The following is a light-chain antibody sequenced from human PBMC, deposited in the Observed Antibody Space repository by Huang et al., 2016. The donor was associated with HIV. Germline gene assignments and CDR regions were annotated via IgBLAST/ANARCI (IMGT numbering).Light chain of an antibody. J-gene: IGKJ5*01. CDR3: QQRSNWPT. CDR2: DAS. CDR1: PSVSSY. V-gene: IGKV3-11*01. Sequence: EIVLTQSPATLSLSPGERATLSCRASPSVSSYLAWYQQKPGQAPRLLIYDASNRATGIPARFSGSGSGTYFTLTISSLESEDFAVYYCQQRSNWPTFGQGTRLEIK.